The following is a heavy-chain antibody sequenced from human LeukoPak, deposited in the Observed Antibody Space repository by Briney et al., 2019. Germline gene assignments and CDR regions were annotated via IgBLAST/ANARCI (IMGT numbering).Heavy chain of an antibody. CDR3: AREYSSSSEDYYYYYMDV. V-gene: IGHV3-48*04. J-gene: IGHJ6*03. CDR2: IGISSGNT. Sequence: PGGSLRLSCAASGFTFSSYSMNWVRQAPGKGLEWISYIGISSGNTKYADSVKGRFTISRDNAKNSLYLQMNSLRAEDTAVYYCAREYSSSSEDYYYYYMDVWGKGTTVTVSS. CDR1: GFTFSSYS. D-gene: IGHD6-6*01.